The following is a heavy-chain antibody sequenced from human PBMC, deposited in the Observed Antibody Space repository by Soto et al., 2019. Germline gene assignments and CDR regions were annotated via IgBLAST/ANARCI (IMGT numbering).Heavy chain of an antibody. Sequence: QVQLVESGGAVVQPGKSLRLSCAASGFTFSSYGMYWVRQAPGKGLEWVAAISYDGSNNYHADSVKGRFTISRDNSKNMVYLQMKSLRVDDTAVYYCARDRSLGIAAAGLDYWGPGTLVTVSS. J-gene: IGHJ4*02. D-gene: IGHD6-13*01. CDR1: GFTFSSYG. CDR3: ARDRSLGIAAAGLDY. V-gene: IGHV3-30*03. CDR2: ISYDGSNN.